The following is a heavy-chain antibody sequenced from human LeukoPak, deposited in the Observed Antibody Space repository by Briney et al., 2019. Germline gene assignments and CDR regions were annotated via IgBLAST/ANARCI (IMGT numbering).Heavy chain of an antibody. CDR2: VNPNSGDT. V-gene: IGHV1-2*02. CDR3: ARDWRGSYFPDF. CDR1: GYSLTDYY. D-gene: IGHD1-26*01. Sequence: ASVKVSFKASGYSLTDYYMHWVRQAPGQGLEWMGWVNPNSGDTNYAQKFQGRVTMTRDTSISTAYMELSRLTSDDTAVYYCARDWRGSYFPDFWGQGTLVTVSS. J-gene: IGHJ4*02.